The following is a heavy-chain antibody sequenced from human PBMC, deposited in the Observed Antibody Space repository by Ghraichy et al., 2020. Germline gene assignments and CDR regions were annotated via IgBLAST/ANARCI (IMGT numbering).Heavy chain of an antibody. J-gene: IGHJ5*02. CDR2: IYYTGST. CDR1: GVSMTSYY. CDR3: ASSGIRASAFDP. D-gene: IGHD1-14*01. Sequence: SETLSLTCSVFGVSMTSYYWNWIRQPPGKGLEWIGYIYYTGSTSYSSSLESRVTMLVDTSNNQFSLKLTSVTAADTAVYYCASSGIRASAFDPWGQGTMVSVSS. V-gene: IGHV4-59*01.